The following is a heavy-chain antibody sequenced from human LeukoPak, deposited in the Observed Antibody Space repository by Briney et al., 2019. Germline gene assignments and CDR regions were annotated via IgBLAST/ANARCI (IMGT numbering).Heavy chain of an antibody. D-gene: IGHD2-2*01. CDR1: GYSFTSYL. Sequence: PGESLKISCKGSGYSFTSYLIGWVRQMPGKGLEWMGIIYPGDSYTRYSPSFQGQVTISADKSISTAYLQWSSLKASDTAMYYCARHSKGCSSTSCHFDYWGQGTLVTVSS. CDR2: IYPGDSYT. V-gene: IGHV5-51*01. CDR3: ARHSKGCSSTSCHFDY. J-gene: IGHJ4*02.